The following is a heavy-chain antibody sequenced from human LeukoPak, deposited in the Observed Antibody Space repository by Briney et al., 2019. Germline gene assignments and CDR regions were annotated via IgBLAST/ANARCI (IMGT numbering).Heavy chain of an antibody. J-gene: IGHJ4*02. Sequence: SETLSLTCTASGGSISGYYWSWIRQPPGMGLEWIGNIYSGGSANYNPSLKSRVTISVDTSENHFSLKMTSMTAADTAVYYCARLAGGSGLDYWGQGTLVTVSS. V-gene: IGHV4-59*01. CDR1: GGSISGYY. D-gene: IGHD6-19*01. CDR3: ARLAGGSGLDY. CDR2: IYSGGSA.